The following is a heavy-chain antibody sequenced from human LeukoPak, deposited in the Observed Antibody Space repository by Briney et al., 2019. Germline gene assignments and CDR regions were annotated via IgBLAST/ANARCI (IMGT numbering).Heavy chain of an antibody. D-gene: IGHD3-9*01. V-gene: IGHV3-48*03. CDR1: GFTFSSYE. CDR3: ARDRRYFDWLPTPDDAFDI. CDR2: ISSSGSTI. Sequence: AGGSLRLSWAASGFTFSSYEMNWVRQAPGKGLEWVSYISSSGSTIYYADSVKGRFTISRDNAKNSLYLQMNSLRAEDTAVYYCARDRRYFDWLPTPDDAFDIWGQGTMVTVSS. J-gene: IGHJ3*02.